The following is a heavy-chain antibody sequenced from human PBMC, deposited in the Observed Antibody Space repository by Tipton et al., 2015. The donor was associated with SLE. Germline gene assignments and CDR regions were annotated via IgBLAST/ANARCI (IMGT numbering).Heavy chain of an antibody. D-gene: IGHD6-13*01. Sequence: LRLSCTVSGASINSGSYFWTWIRQPAGKGLEWIGRMFSSGDTKYNPYLKSRLSMSVDTSKNQFSLTVNSVTAADTAVYYCARENVAADGALDVWGQGTMFTVSS. CDR2: MFSSGDT. J-gene: IGHJ3*01. CDR1: GASINSGSYF. V-gene: IGHV4-61*02. CDR3: ARENVAADGALDV.